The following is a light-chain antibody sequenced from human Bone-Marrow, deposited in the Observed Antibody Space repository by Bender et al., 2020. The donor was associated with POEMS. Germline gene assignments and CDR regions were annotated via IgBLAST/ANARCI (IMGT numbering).Light chain of an antibody. CDR3: QTWGTGVV. J-gene: IGLJ2*01. CDR1: KLGDKY. V-gene: IGLV3-1*01. CDR2: EDK. Sequence: SNELIQAPSVSVSPGQTASITCSGDKLGDKYVCWYQQKPGQSPVLVIYEDKKRPSGIPERFSGSNSGNTATLTISETHVMDEADYYCQTWGTGVVFGGGTKLTVL.